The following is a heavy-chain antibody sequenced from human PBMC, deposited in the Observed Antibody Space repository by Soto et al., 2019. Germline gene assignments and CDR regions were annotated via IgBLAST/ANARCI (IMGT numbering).Heavy chain of an antibody. CDR3: AAVPRHCSSTSCYDMAFDI. D-gene: IGHD2-2*01. CDR2: IVVGSGNT. J-gene: IGHJ3*02. Sequence: SVKVSCKASGFTFTSSAVQWVRQARGQRLEWIGWIVVGSGNTNYAQKFQERVTITRDMSTSTAYMELSSLRSEDTAVYYCAAVPRHCSSTSCYDMAFDIWGQGTMVTVSS. V-gene: IGHV1-58*01. CDR1: GFTFTSSA.